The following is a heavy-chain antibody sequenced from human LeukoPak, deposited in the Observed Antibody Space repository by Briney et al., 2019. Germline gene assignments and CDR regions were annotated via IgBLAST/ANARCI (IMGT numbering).Heavy chain of an antibody. CDR1: GLTVITYY. J-gene: IGHJ4*02. CDR3: AKDFLAPDYYDSSGYSPDHDFDY. Sequence: QPGGSLRLSCATSGLTVITYYLSWVRQTPGKGLEWLSAIKSNSSTNYADSVRGRFTISRDNSKNTLHLHMNSLRAEDTAVYYCAKDFLAPDYYDSSGYSPDHDFDYWGQGTLVTVSS. D-gene: IGHD3-22*01. CDR2: IKSNSST. V-gene: IGHV3-66*01.